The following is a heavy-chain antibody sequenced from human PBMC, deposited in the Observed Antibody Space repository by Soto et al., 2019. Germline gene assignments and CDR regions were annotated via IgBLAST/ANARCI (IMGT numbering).Heavy chain of an antibody. D-gene: IGHD6-13*01. CDR2: TYYRSKWYN. V-gene: IGHV6-1*01. CDR1: GDSVSSNSAA. Sequence: PSQTLSLTCAISGDSVSSNSAAWNWIRQSPSRGLEWLGRTYYRSKWYNDYAVSVKSRITINPDTSKNQFSLQLNSVTPEDTAVYYCARVTYSSSWYYYYGMDVWRQGTTVTAP. CDR3: ARVTYSSSWYYYYGMDV. J-gene: IGHJ6*02.